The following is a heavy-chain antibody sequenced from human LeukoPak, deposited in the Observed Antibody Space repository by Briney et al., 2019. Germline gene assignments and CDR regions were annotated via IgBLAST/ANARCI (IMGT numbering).Heavy chain of an antibody. J-gene: IGHJ4*02. V-gene: IGHV3-9*01. CDR3: AKAPLRYFDWSSFDY. CDR2: ISWNSGSI. Sequence: GGSLRLSCAASGFTFSSYAMSWVRQAPGKGLEWVSGISWNSGSIGYADSVKGRFTISRDNAKNSLYLQMNSLRAEDTALYYCAKAPLRYFDWSSFDYWGQGTLVTVSS. CDR1: GFTFSSYA. D-gene: IGHD3-9*01.